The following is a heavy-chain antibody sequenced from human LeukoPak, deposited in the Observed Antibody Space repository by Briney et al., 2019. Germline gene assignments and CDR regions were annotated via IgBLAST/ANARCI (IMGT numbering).Heavy chain of an antibody. D-gene: IGHD3-10*01. V-gene: IGHV3-23*01. CDR2: IRGSGDST. J-gene: IGHJ4*02. CDR3: AKADYASGTYDAFDY. CDR1: GFTFSSYG. Sequence: PGGSLRLSCAASGFTFSSYGMSWVRQAPGKGLEWVSAIRGSGDSTYYADSVKGRFTISRDNSKNTLYLQMNSLRAEDTAVYYCAKADYASGTYDAFDYWGQGTLVTVSS.